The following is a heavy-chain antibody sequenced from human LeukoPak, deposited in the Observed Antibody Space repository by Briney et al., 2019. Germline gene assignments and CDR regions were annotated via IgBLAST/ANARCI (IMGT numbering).Heavy chain of an antibody. D-gene: IGHD2-8*02. Sequence: PGGSLRLSCAASGFTVSSNVMSWVRQAPGKGLAWASSISGGSTYYADSRKGRFTISRDNSKNTLHLQMNSLRAEDTAVYYCKKRSYCVLVRAFDPWGQGTLVTVSS. J-gene: IGHJ5*02. CDR2: ISGGST. V-gene: IGHV3-38-3*01. CDR1: GFTVSSNV. CDR3: KKRSYCVLVRAFDP.